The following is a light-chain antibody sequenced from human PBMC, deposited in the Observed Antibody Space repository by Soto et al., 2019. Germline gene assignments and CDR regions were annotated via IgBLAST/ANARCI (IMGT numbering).Light chain of an antibody. Sequence: EVGLTQSPGTLSFSPGERVTLSCWASQTVSSRYLAWYQHKPGQSPRLLIHGASSRAAGIPDRFRGNGSGTAFAPTITRLDREVFAVYQCQLCGTAPHRLVVGP. CDR3: QLCGTAPHRLV. CDR1: QTVSSRY. J-gene: IGKJ3*01. CDR2: GAS. V-gene: IGKV3-20*01.